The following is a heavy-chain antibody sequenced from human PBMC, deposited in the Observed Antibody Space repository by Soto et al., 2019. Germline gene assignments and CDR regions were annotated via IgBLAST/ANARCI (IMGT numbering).Heavy chain of an antibody. J-gene: IGHJ6*02. CDR1: GGSISSGDYC. Sequence: PSETLSLTCTVSGGSISSGDYCWSWIRQPPGKGPEWIGYIYYSGSTYYNPSLKSRVTISVDTSKNQFSLKLSSVTAADTAVYYCARGDIVVVPAAIGPHGMDVWGQGTTVTVSS. D-gene: IGHD2-2*01. V-gene: IGHV4-30-4*01. CDR3: ARGDIVVVPAAIGPHGMDV. CDR2: IYYSGST.